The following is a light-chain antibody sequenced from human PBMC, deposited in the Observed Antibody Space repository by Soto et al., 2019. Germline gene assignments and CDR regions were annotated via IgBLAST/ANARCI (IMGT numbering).Light chain of an antibody. CDR3: QQYSIYAWT. Sequence: DIQMTQSPSTLSASVGDRVTITCRASQSIGTWLDWYQQKPGKAPKLLIYDASTLQSGVPSRFSGSGSATEFTLTISSLQAEDVATYYCQQYSIYAWTFGQGTEVDIK. J-gene: IGKJ1*01. V-gene: IGKV1-5*01. CDR1: QSIGTW. CDR2: DAS.